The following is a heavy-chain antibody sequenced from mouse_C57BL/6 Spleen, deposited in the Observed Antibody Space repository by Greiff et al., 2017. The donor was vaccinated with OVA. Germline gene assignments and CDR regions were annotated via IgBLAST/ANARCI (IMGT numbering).Heavy chain of an antibody. V-gene: IGHV1-15*01. CDR1: GYTFTDYE. CDR3: TGGDEAWFAY. J-gene: IGHJ3*01. Sequence: QVQLKQSGAELVRPGASVTLSCKASGYTFTDYEMHWVKQTPVHGLEWIGAIDPETGGTAYNQKFKGKAILTADKSSRTAYMELRSLTSEGSAVYYCTGGDEAWFAYWGQGTLVTVSA. CDR2: IDPETGGT.